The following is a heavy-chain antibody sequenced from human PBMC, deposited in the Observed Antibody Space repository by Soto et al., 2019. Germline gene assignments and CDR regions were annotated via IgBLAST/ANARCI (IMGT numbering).Heavy chain of an antibody. CDR1: GGSIRSRSYS. D-gene: IGHD3-22*01. V-gene: IGHV4-61*01. Sequence: SAPLSLTRTFSGGSIRSRSYSWCWIRQPPGKGLEWIGYIYHGGATTYNASLKSRVTISVDTSKNQFFLKVNSVTAADTAVYFCARNSSGRHDYWGQGTPVTVS. CDR2: IYHGGAT. J-gene: IGHJ4*02. CDR3: ARNSSGRHDY.